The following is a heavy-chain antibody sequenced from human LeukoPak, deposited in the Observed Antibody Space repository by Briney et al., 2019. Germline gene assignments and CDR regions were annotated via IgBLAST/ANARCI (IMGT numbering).Heavy chain of an antibody. V-gene: IGHV3-15*01. CDR1: GFTFNNAW. CDR3: ITFSMIVVVISD. J-gene: IGHJ4*02. Sequence: GGSLRLSCAASGFTFNNAWVNWVRQAPGKGLEWVGRIKSKTDGGTTDYAAPVKGRFTISRDDSKNTLYLQMNSLKTEDTAVYYCITFSMIVVVISDWGQGTLVTVSS. D-gene: IGHD3-22*01. CDR2: IKSKTDGGTT.